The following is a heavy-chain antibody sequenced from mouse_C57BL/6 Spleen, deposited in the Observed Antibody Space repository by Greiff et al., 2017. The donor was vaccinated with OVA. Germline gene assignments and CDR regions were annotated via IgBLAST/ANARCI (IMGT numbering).Heavy chain of an antibody. J-gene: IGHJ2*01. CDR1: GYAFSSYW. Sequence: VQLVESGAELVKPGASVKISCKASGYAFSSYWMNWVKQRPGKGLEWIGQIYPGDGDTNYNGKFKGKATLTADKSSSTAYMQLSSLTSEDSAVYFCARSGDYYGSSYYFDYWGQGTTLTVSS. CDR3: ARSGDYYGSSYYFDY. D-gene: IGHD1-1*01. CDR2: IYPGDGDT. V-gene: IGHV1-80*01.